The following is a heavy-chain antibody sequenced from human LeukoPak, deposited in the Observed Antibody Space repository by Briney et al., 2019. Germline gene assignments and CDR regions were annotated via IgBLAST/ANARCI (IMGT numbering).Heavy chain of an antibody. CDR3: ARGARGYSGGFDSLLYFDC. CDR1: GGTFSSYG. V-gene: IGHV1-69*05. J-gene: IGHJ4*02. Sequence: SVKVSCKASGGTFSSYGISWVRQAPGQGLEWMGRIIPIFGIVNHAQKFQDRVTVTTDESTTTVYMELSSLGSEDTAVYYCARGARGYSGGFDSLLYFDCWGQGTLVTVSS. D-gene: IGHD5-12*01. CDR2: IIPIFGIV.